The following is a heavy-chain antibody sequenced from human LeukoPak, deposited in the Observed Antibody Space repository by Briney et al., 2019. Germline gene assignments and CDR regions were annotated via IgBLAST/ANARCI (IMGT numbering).Heavy chain of an antibody. CDR3: AKDRITGTTFYYFDY. CDR2: ISYDGSNK. CDR1: GFTFSSYG. J-gene: IGHJ4*02. V-gene: IGHV3-30*18. Sequence: GGSLRLSCAASGFTFSSYGMHWVRQAPGKGLEWVAVISYDGSNKYYADSVKGRFTISRNNSKNTLYLQMNSLRAEDTAVYYCAKDRITGTTFYYFDYWGQGTLVTVSS. D-gene: IGHD1-7*01.